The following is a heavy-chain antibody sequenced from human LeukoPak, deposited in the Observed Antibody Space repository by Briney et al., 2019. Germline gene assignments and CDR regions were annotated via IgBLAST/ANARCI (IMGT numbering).Heavy chain of an antibody. J-gene: IGHJ4*02. CDR3: AKETGNKGPFDY. V-gene: IGHV3-23*01. D-gene: IGHD1/OR15-1a*01. CDR2: ISADGERT. CDR1: RFTVTKYG. Sequence: GESLRLSCAATRFTVTKYGIICLRQPPVIKKKRVSAISADGERTYYADSVKGRCTISRDNSENTLYLQMDSLRAEDTAVYHCAKETGNKGPFDYWGQGTLVTVSS.